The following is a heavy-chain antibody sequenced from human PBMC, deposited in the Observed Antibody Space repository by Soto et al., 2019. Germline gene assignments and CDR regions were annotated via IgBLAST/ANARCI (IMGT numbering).Heavy chain of an antibody. D-gene: IGHD6-13*01. CDR2: IYYSGST. CDR3: ASEHTNSSSWYGGAPFDP. J-gene: IGHJ5*02. CDR1: GGSISSGGYY. Sequence: SETLSLTCTVSGGSISSGGYYWSWIRQHPGKGLEWIGYIYYSGSTYYNPSLKSRVTISVDTSKNQFSLKLSSVTAADTAVYYCASEHTNSSSWYGGAPFDPWGQGTLVTVSS. V-gene: IGHV4-31*03.